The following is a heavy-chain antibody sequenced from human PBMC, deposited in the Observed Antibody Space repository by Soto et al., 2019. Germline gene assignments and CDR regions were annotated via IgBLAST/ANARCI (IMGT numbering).Heavy chain of an antibody. D-gene: IGHD3-10*01. Sequence: EVQLVESGGGLVQPGGSLRLSCAASGFTFSSYWMHWVRQAPGKGLVWVSRINSDGSSTSYADSVKGRFTISRDNAKNTLYLQMNSRRAEDTAVYYCAREYYYGSGSYYSVHGMDVWGQGTTVTVSS. CDR2: INSDGSST. J-gene: IGHJ6*02. CDR3: AREYYYGSGSYYSVHGMDV. V-gene: IGHV3-74*01. CDR1: GFTFSSYW.